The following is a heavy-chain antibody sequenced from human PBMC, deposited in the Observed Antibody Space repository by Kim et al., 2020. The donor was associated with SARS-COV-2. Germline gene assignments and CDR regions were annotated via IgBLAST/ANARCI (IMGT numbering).Heavy chain of an antibody. Sequence: STYYADSVKGRFTIARDNSKNTLYLQMNSLRAEDTAVYYCARTMATGYFDYWGQGTLVTVSS. V-gene: IGHV3-23*01. D-gene: IGHD3-10*01. CDR2: ST. J-gene: IGHJ4*02. CDR3: ARTMATGYFDY.